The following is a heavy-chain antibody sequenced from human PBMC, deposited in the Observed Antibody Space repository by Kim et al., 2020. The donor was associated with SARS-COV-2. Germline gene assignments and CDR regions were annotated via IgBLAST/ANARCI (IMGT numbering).Heavy chain of an antibody. V-gene: IGHV3-9*01. CDR3: AKGPFRGSRWSH. D-gene: IGHD6-13*01. CDR2: ISWNSGSI. CDR1: GFTFDDYA. J-gene: IGHJ4*02. Sequence: GGSLRLSCAASGFTFDDYAMHWVRQAPGKGLEWVSGISWNSGSIGYADSVKGRFTISRDNAKNSLYLQMNSLRAEDTALYYCAKGPFRGSRWSHWGQGTL.